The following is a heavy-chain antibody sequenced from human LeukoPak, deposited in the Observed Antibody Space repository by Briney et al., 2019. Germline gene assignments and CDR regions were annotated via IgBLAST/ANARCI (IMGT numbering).Heavy chain of an antibody. CDR3: SRGLGQPVDS. V-gene: IGHV3-74*01. CDR2: HYSEGGRT. Sequence: PGGSLRLSCVGSGFIFKNDWMHWVRQAPGKGLVWVSRHYSEGGRTYYADSVKGRFTISRDNAKNTLYLQMNSLTVEDTAVYYCSRGLGQPVDSWGQGTLVTVSS. J-gene: IGHJ4*02. D-gene: IGHD6-6*01. CDR1: GFIFKNDW.